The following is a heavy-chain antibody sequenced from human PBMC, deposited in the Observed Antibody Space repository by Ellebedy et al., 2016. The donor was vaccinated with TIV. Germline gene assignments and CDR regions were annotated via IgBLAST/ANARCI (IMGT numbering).Heavy chain of an antibody. D-gene: IGHD5-18*01. CDR2: IWYDGSNK. CDR1: GFTFSSYG. V-gene: IGHV3-33*01. Sequence: GESLKISCAASGFTFSSYGMHWVRQAPGKGLEWVAVIWYDGSNKYYADSVKGRFTISRDNSKNTLYLQMNSLRAEDTAVYYCARDLNGYNYGQGMDVWGQGTTVTVS. J-gene: IGHJ6*02. CDR3: ARDLNGYNYGQGMDV.